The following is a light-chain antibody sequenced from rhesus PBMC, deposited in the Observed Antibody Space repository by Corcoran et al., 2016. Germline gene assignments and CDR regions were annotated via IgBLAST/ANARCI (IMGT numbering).Light chain of an antibody. CDR2: GAS. J-gene: IGKJ1*01. Sequence: EIVLTQSPATLSLSPGERATLSCRASQTISSSLAWYQQKPGQAPRPLIYGASNRATGIPDRFSGSGSGTDFTLTISSLEPEDFVVYYCQQYSNWWTFGQGTKVEI. CDR3: QQYSNWWT. CDR1: QTISSS. V-gene: IGKV3-42*03.